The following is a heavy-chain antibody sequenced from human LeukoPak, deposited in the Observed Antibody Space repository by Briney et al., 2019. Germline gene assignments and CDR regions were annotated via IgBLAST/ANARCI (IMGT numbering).Heavy chain of an antibody. CDR2: ISSVSSPI. D-gene: IGHD5-18*01. J-gene: IGHJ5*02. CDR3: TYLRTPNYSDKWHDP. V-gene: IGHV3-48*04. CDR1: GFTITSWS. Sequence: GGSLRLTCAASGFTITSWSMNWVRQAPGEGLGWLSSISSVSSPIYYSNSVKGRFTISTDDAKNLVYQQMNSLSAEDTAVYYCTYLRTPNYSDKWHDPWGQGALVTVSS.